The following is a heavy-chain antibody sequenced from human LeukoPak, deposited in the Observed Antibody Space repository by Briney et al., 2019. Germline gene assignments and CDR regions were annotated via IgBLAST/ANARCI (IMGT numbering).Heavy chain of an antibody. CDR3: ARVVGYSSGWYGGYYGMDV. CDR1: GFTFSSYS. D-gene: IGHD6-19*01. Sequence: PGGSLRLSCAASGFTFSSYSMNWVRQAPGKGLEWVSSISSSSSYIYYADSVKGRFTISRDNAKNSLYLQMNSLRAEDTTVYYCARVVGYSSGWYGGYYGMDVWGQGTTVTVPS. J-gene: IGHJ6*02. CDR2: ISSSSSYI. V-gene: IGHV3-21*01.